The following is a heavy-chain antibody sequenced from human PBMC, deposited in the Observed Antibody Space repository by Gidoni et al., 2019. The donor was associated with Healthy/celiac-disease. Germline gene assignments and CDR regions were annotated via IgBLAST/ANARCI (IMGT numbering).Heavy chain of an antibody. V-gene: IGHV3-23*01. Sequence: EVQLLESGGGLVQPGGSLRLSCAASGFNFSSYAMSWVRQAPGKGLEWFSAISGSGGSTYYADPVKGRFTISRDNSKNTLYLQMNSLRAEDTAVYYCAKALYDSSGYYGDYWGQGTLVTVSS. CDR3: AKALYDSSGYYGDY. CDR1: GFNFSSYA. CDR2: ISGSGGST. J-gene: IGHJ4*02. D-gene: IGHD3-22*01.